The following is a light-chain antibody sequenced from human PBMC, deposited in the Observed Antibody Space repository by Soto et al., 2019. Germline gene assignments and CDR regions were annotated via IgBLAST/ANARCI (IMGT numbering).Light chain of an antibody. V-gene: IGKV3-15*01. CDR2: HTS. CDR3: QRYDNWPLT. CDR1: ESISGN. J-gene: IGKJ4*01. Sequence: EIVMTQSPATLSVSPGESATLSCRASESISGNLAWYQQKPGLSPRLLIYHTSTRATGVPARFSGSGSGTEFSLTISSLQSEDSAVYYCQRYDNWPLTFGGGSKVEIK.